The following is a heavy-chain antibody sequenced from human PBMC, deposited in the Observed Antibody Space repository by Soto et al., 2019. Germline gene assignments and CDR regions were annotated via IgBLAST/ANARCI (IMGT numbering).Heavy chain of an antibody. D-gene: IGHD2-8*01. V-gene: IGHV3-23*01. Sequence: GGSLRLSCAASGFTFSSYGINWVRQAPWKGLEWVSALSGSGDTTYYADSVRGRFSISRDNSKNTLYLQMSSLRGEDTAVYYCAKGTKFFYYYAMDGWRQGTTVTVS. CDR2: LSGSGDTT. J-gene: IGHJ6*02. CDR1: GFTFSSYG. CDR3: AKGTKFFYYYAMDG.